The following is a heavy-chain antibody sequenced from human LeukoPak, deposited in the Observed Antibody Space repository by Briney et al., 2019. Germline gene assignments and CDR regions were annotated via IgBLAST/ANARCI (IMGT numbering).Heavy chain of an antibody. Sequence: GGSLRLSCAASGFTFSGSGMHWVRQAPGKGLEWVAFIRYDGSNKYYGDSMKGRFTISRDNSKNTLYLQMNSLRAEDTAVYYCAKDLQGTDALDMWGQGTMVTVSS. J-gene: IGHJ3*02. CDR3: AKDLQGTDALDM. V-gene: IGHV3-30*02. CDR1: GFTFSGSG. D-gene: IGHD3-10*01. CDR2: IRYDGSNK.